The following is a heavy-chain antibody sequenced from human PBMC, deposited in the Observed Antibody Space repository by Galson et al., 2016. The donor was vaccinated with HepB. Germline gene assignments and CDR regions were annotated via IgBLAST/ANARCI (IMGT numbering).Heavy chain of an antibody. D-gene: IGHD2-8*01. J-gene: IGHJ3*01. CDR2: IHHTGSS. Sequence: SETLSLTCAVSGDSISSNTWWTWVRRPPGKGLEWIGEIHHTGSSNYNSSLKSRVTMSVDKSKNQFSLKLTAVTAADTALYYCARVNVSLLGFDVWGLGTMVSVSS. CDR1: GDSISSNTW. V-gene: IGHV4-4*02. CDR3: ARVNVSLLGFDV.